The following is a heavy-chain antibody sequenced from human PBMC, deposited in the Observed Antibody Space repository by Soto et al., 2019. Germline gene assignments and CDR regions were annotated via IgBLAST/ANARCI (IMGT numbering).Heavy chain of an antibody. CDR1: DDSITRYH. CDR2: THYSGST. D-gene: IGHD6-13*01. Sequence: ASETLSLTCTVSDDSITRYHWSWIRRPPGKGLEWIGYTHYSGSTNYNPSLMSRLTMSVDSSKNQFSLNLRSVTAADTAAYYCARLSPLILAGTSYYHSMDVWGQGAPVTVSS. V-gene: IGHV4-59*12. J-gene: IGHJ6*02. CDR3: ARLSPLILAGTSYYHSMDV.